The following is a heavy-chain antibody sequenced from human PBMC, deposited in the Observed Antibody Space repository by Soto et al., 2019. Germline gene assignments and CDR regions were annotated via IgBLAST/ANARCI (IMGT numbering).Heavy chain of an antibody. Sequence: SVKVSCKASGGTFSSYAISWVRQAPGQGLEWMGGIIPIFGTANYAQKFQGRVTITADESTSTAYMELSSLRSEDTAVYYCARVRYSSSWKSDFDYWGQGTLVTVSS. V-gene: IGHV1-69*13. CDR3: ARVRYSSSWKSDFDY. CDR1: GGTFSSYA. J-gene: IGHJ4*02. D-gene: IGHD6-13*01. CDR2: IIPIFGTA.